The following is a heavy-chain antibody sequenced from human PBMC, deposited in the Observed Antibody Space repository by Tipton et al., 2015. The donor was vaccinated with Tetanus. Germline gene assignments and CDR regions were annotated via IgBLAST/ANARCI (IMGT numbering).Heavy chain of an antibody. Sequence: GLVKPSETLSLTCAVSGASFSGSYWSWVRQSPGKGLEWVGEIRPGGSPYYNPALKSRATISVDTSKNHFSLNLSSVTAADTAVYYRAFLPKHWLVPSFDPWGQGTLVTVSS. D-gene: IGHD6-19*01. V-gene: IGHV4-34*01. CDR1: GASFSGSY. CDR2: IRPGGSP. CDR3: AFLPKHWLVPSFDP. J-gene: IGHJ5*02.